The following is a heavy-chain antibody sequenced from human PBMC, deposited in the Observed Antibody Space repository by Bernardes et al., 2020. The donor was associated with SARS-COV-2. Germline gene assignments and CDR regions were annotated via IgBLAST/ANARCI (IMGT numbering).Heavy chain of an antibody. D-gene: IGHD3-3*01. CDR3: ARQDIGAIFGVVITPAGMDV. CDR2: IYYSGST. V-gene: IGHV4-59*08. J-gene: IGHJ6*02. CDR1: GGCISSYY. Sequence: SEPLSVRCTVSGGCISSYYWSWIQQPPGKGLEWIGYIYYSGSTNYNPSLKSRVTISVDTSKNQFSLKLSSVTAADTAVYYCARQDIGAIFGVVITPAGMDVWGQGTTVTVSS.